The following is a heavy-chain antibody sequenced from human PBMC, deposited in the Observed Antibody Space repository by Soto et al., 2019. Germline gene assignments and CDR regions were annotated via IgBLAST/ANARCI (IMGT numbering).Heavy chain of an antibody. V-gene: IGHV3-33*01. Sequence: PSKRLEWVAVIWYDGSNKYYVDSVQGRFTISRDNFKNPLYLQMNSLRADDTAVYYCADPVPAPTHYDYYDMDVWGQGTTVPVSS. D-gene: IGHD2-2*01. CDR3: ADPVPAPTHYDYYDMDV. CDR2: IWYDGSNK. J-gene: IGHJ6*02.